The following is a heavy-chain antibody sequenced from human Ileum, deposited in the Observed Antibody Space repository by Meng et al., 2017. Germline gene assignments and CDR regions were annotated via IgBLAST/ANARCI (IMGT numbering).Heavy chain of an antibody. V-gene: IGHV3-48*03. CDR1: GFTFSSYE. J-gene: IGHJ6*02. D-gene: IGHD6-19*01. CDR3: ARDRGSGWYYDDYRMDV. Sequence: GESLKISCAASGFTFSSYEMNWVRQAPGKGLEWVSYISSSGSTIYYADSVKGRFTISRDNAKNSLYLQMNSLRAEETAVYYWARDRGSGWYYDDYRMDVWGQGTTVTVSS. CDR2: ISSSGSTI.